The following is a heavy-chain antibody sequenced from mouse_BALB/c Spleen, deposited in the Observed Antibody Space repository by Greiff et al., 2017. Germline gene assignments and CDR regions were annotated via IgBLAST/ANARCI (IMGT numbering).Heavy chain of an antibody. CDR2: ISSGSSTI. CDR3: ARRSYRYDDWYCDV. D-gene: IGHD2-14*01. Sequence: EVKLVESGGGLVQPGGSRKLSCAASGFTFSSFGMHWVRQAPEKGLEWVAYISSGSSTIYYADTVKGRFTISRDNPKNTLFLQMTSLRSEDTAMYYCARRSYRYDDWYCDVWGAGTTVTVSS. J-gene: IGHJ1*01. V-gene: IGHV5-17*02. CDR1: GFTFSSFG.